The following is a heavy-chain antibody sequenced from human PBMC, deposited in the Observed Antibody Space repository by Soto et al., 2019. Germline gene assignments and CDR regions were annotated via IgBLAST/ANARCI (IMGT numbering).Heavy chain of an antibody. V-gene: IGHV5-51*01. Sequence: GESLKISCRNSGDDFTTYWIGWVRQMPGKGLEWMGIIYPGDSDTRYSPSFQGQVTISADKSISTAYLQWSSLKASDTAMYYCARYLFGIANHGMDVWGQGTTVTVSS. CDR2: IYPGDSDT. CDR3: ARYLFGIANHGMDV. J-gene: IGHJ6*02. CDR1: GDDFTTYW. D-gene: IGHD3-3*01.